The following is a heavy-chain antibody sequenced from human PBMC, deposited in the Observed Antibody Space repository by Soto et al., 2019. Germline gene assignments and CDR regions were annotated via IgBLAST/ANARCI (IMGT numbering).Heavy chain of an antibody. CDR1: GGTFSSYA. J-gene: IGHJ4*02. CDR2: IIPIFGTA. Sequence: QVQLVQSGAEVKKPGSSVKVSCKASGGTFSSYAISWVRQAPGQGLEWMGGIIPIFGTANYAQKFQGRATINADESTRTAYMELSSLRSEDTAVYYCARKAAYCTNGVCDIDYWGQGTLVTVSS. D-gene: IGHD2-8*01. CDR3: ARKAAYCTNGVCDIDY. V-gene: IGHV1-69*12.